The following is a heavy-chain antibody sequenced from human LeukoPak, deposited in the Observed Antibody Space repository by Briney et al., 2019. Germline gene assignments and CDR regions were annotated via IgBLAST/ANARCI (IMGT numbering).Heavy chain of an antibody. V-gene: IGHV3-11*01. CDR1: GFTFSDYY. CDR2: ISTSGSVI. D-gene: IGHD4-23*01. Sequence: GGSLRLSCAASGFTFSDYYMSYICQAPGKGLEWLSYISTSGSVIYYADSVKGRFTISRDNANNSLYLQMNSLRAEGTAVYYCARVRRGGRPTDAFEIWGQGTMVTVSS. J-gene: IGHJ3*02. CDR3: ARVRRGGRPTDAFEI.